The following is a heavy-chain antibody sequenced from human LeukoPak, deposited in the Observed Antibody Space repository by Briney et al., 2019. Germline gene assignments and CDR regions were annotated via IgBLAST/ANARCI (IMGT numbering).Heavy chain of an antibody. CDR3: ARDWPGIDY. Sequence: PGGSLRLSCGASGFTVSSKYMSRVRQAPGKGLEWVSVIYSGGYTDYADSVKGRFSISRDNSQNTVYLQMNSLRVEDTAIYYCARDWPGIDYWGQGTLVIVSS. V-gene: IGHV3-53*01. CDR1: GFTVSSKY. J-gene: IGHJ4*02. CDR2: IYSGGYT.